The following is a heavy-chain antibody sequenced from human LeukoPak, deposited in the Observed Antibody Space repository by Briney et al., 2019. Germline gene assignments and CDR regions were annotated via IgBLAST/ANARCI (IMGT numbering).Heavy chain of an antibody. CDR3: AKEPISGSYGAFDY. Sequence: GGSLRLSCAASGFTFSSSGIHWVRPAAGGGVEWVSAICGSGGSTYYAGAVKGRFTISRDNSKNTLYLQMNSLRAEDTAVYYCAKEPISGSYGAFDYWGQGTLVTVSS. CDR2: ICGSGGST. D-gene: IGHD1-26*01. V-gene: IGHV3-23*01. J-gene: IGHJ4*02. CDR1: GFTFSSSG.